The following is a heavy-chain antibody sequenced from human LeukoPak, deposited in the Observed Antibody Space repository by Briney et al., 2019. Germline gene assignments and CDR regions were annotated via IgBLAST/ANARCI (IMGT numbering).Heavy chain of an antibody. CDR2: IKQDGSEK. V-gene: IGHV3-7*01. J-gene: IGHJ6*02. D-gene: IGHD2-2*01. CDR3: ARDYIVVVPAAQLYYYYYYGMDV. CDR1: GLTFSSYW. Sequence: GGSLRLSCAASGLTFSSYWMSWVRQAPGKGLEWVANIKQDGSEKYYVDSVKGRFTISRDNAKNSLYLQMNSLRAEDTAVYYCARDYIVVVPAAQLYYYYYYGMDVWGQGTTVTVSS.